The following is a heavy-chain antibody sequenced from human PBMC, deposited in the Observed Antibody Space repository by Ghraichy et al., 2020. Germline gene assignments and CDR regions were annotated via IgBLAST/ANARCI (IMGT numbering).Heavy chain of an antibody. CDR2: ISGSGGST. CDR3: AKALYDSSGYRTDY. CDR1: GFTFSSYA. D-gene: IGHD3-22*01. J-gene: IGHJ4*02. Sequence: GESLNISCAASGFTFSSYAMSWVRQAPGKGLEWVSAISGSGGSTYYADSVKGRFTISRDNSKNTLYLQMNSLRAEDTAVYYCAKALYDSSGYRTDYWGQGTLVTVSS. V-gene: IGHV3-23*01.